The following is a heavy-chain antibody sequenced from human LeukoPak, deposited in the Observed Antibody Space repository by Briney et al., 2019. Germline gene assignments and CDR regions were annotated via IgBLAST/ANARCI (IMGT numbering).Heavy chain of an antibody. V-gene: IGHV3-53*01. CDR1: GFTVSSNY. J-gene: IGHJ3*02. D-gene: IGHD3-10*01. CDR2: IYSGGST. Sequence: PGGSLRLSCAASGFTVSSNYMSWVRQAPGKGLEWVSVIYSGGSTYYADSVKGRFTISRDNSKNTLYLQMNSLRAEDTAVYYCAKAVGAAKPLHDAFDIWGQGTMVTVSS. CDR3: AKAVGAAKPLHDAFDI.